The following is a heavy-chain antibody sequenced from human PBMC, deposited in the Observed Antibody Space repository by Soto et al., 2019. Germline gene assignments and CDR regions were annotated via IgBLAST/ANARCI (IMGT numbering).Heavy chain of an antibody. V-gene: IGHV4-30-4*01. D-gene: IGHD6-13*01. CDR2: IYYSGST. Sequence: PSETLSLTCTVSGGVVSGGDYYWSWIHQPPGKGLEWIGYIYYSGSTYYNPSLKSRVTISVDTSKNQFSLKLSSVTAADTAVYYCARAGEDKQLVLLQYHTNWFDPWGQGTLVTVSS. CDR1: GGVVSGGDYY. CDR3: ARAGEDKQLVLLQYHTNWFDP. J-gene: IGHJ5*02.